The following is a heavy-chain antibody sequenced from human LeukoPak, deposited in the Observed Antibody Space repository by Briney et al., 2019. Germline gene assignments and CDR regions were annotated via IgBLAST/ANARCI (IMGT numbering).Heavy chain of an antibody. D-gene: IGHD3-3*01. CDR2: VYSDGSSA. V-gene: IGHV3-74*01. J-gene: IGHJ6*03. CDR1: GFTFSNYW. Sequence: QAGGSLRLSCAASGFTFSNYWMHWVRQAPGKGLVWVSRVYSDGSSAIYADSVRGRFTISRDNAKNSLYLQMNSLRAEDTAVYYCARGYDFWSGYYNGYYYMDVWGKGTTVTVSS. CDR3: ARGYDFWSGYYNGYYYMDV.